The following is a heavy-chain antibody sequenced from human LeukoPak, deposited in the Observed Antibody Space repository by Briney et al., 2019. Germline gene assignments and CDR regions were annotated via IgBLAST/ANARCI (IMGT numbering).Heavy chain of an antibody. CDR1: GGSISSYY. Sequence: SEALSLTCTVSGGSISSYYWSWIRQPPGKGLEWIGYIYNNGRTNYNPSLKSRVTISVDTSKNQFSLKLSSVTAADTAVYYCARLPPVGPGLDDYWGQGTLVTVSS. V-gene: IGHV4-59*01. J-gene: IGHJ4*02. CDR3: ARLPPVGPGLDDY. CDR2: IYNNGRT. D-gene: IGHD3/OR15-3a*01.